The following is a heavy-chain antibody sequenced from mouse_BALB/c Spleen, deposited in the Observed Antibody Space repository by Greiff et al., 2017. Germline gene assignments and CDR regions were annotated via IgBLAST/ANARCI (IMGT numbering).Heavy chain of an antibody. CDR1: GYTFTSYW. Sequence: VQLQQPGAELVRPGASVKLSCKASGYTFTSYWMNWVKQSHGKSLEWIGYIYPYNGGTGYNQKFKSKATLTVDNSSSTAYMELRSLTSEDSAVYYCARDYRYDGFAYWGQGTLVTVSA. J-gene: IGHJ3*01. D-gene: IGHD2-14*01. CDR3: ARDYRYDGFAY. CDR2: IYPYNGGT. V-gene: IGHV1-34*01.